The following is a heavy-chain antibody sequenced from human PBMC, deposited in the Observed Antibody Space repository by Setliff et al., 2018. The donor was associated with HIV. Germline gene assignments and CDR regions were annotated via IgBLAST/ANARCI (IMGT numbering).Heavy chain of an antibody. CDR2: TIPMSDIP. CDR1: GFTFNHYA. V-gene: IGHV1-69*10. J-gene: IGHJ6*02. D-gene: IGHD6-19*01. CDR3: ARDLPLPGIAVAASMGRDYYYSMDV. Sequence: SVKVSCKASGFTFNHYALSWVRQAPGQRPEWMGGTIPMSDIPNYAQNFQGRVTITADHSTTTTYMELSSLETEDTAVYYCARDLPLPGIAVAASMGRDYYYSMDVWGQGTTVTVSS.